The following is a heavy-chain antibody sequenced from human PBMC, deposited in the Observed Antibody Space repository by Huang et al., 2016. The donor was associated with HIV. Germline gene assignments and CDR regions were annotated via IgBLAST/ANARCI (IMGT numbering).Heavy chain of an antibody. CDR1: GFTFSSYG. D-gene: IGHD6-13*01. J-gene: IGHJ4*02. CDR3: AKGGSAAAVLDF. Sequence: QVQLVESGGGVVQPGRSLSISCAASGFTFSSYGMHWVRQAPGKGLEGVAVISYDAKTKYYADSVKGRFSISRDNSKTTVYLQLNTLRLEDTAVYYCAKGGSAAAVLDFWGQGTLVTVSS. V-gene: IGHV3-30*18. CDR2: ISYDAKTK.